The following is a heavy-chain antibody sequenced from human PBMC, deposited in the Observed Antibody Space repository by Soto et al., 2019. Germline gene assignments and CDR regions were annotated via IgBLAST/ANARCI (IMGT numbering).Heavy chain of an antibody. Sequence: QVQLQESGPGLVKPSQTLSLTCTVSGGSISSGGYYWSWIRQHPGKGLEWIGYIYYSRSTYYNPSLKSRVTIAVDTSKNQFSLKLSSVTAADTAVYYCARAKTRGYSYGGWDYWGQGTLVTVSS. J-gene: IGHJ4*02. CDR3: ARAKTRGYSYGGWDY. CDR2: IYYSRST. D-gene: IGHD5-18*01. CDR1: GGSISSGGYY. V-gene: IGHV4-31*03.